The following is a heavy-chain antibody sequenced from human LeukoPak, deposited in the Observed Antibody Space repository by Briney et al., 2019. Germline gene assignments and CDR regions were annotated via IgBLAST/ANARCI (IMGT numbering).Heavy chain of an antibody. CDR3: ARHIVMAHRGAFDI. V-gene: IGHV4-59*08. J-gene: IGHJ3*02. Sequence: SETLSLTCTVSGGSISSYYWSWIWQPPGKGLEWIGYIYYSGSTNYNPSLKSRVTISVDTSKNQFSLKLSSVTAADTAVYYCARHIVMAHRGAFDIWGQGTMVTVSS. D-gene: IGHD2-21*01. CDR2: IYYSGST. CDR1: GGSISSYY.